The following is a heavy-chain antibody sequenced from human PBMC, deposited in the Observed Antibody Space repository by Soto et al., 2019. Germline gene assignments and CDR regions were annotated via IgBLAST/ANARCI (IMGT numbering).Heavy chain of an antibody. V-gene: IGHV1-46*01. Sequence: SVKVSCKTSGATFSSYAISWVRQAPGQGLEWMGIINPSGGSTSYAQKFQGRVTMTRDTSTSTVYMELSSLRSEDTAVYYCARDRADYYGSGSLNWFDPWGQGTLVTV. D-gene: IGHD3-10*01. CDR3: ARDRADYYGSGSLNWFDP. CDR1: GATFSSYA. CDR2: INPSGGST. J-gene: IGHJ5*02.